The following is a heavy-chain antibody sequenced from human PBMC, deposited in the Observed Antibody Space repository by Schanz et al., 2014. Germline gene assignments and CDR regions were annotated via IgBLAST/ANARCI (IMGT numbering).Heavy chain of an antibody. CDR3: AREVGLYDRGWFDP. J-gene: IGHJ5*02. CDR2: IVPIAGIT. CDR1: GGTFSSDT. Sequence: QVHLVQSGAEVKKPGSSVKVSCKASGGTFSSDTFSWVRQAPGQGLEWMGRIVPIAGITNYAQRFQGRVTITADKSSDTAYMELSNLRSEDTSVYYCAREVGLYDRGWFDPWGQGTLVTVSS. V-gene: IGHV1-69*08. D-gene: IGHD3-22*01.